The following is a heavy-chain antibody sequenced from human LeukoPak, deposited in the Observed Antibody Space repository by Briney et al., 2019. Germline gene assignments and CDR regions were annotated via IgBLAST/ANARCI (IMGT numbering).Heavy chain of an antibody. D-gene: IGHD1-14*01. CDR2: FDPEDGET. J-gene: IGHJ4*02. Sequence: GASVKVSCKVSGYTFTELSMHWVRQAPGKGLEWMGGFDPEDGETIYAQKFQGRVTMTRDTSISTAYMELSRLRSDDTAVYYCARAERLRGSRNDYWGQGTVVTVSS. V-gene: IGHV1-24*01. CDR3: ARAERLRGSRNDY. CDR1: GYTFTELS.